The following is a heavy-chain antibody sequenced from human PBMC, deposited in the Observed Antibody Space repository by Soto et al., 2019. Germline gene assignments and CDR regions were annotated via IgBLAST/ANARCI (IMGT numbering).Heavy chain of an antibody. Sequence: ASVKVSCKASGYTFTSYGISWVRQAPGQGLEWMGWISAYNGNTNYAQKLQGRVTMTTDTSTSTAYMELRSLRSDDTAVYYCARDGDDSSGYYYSNWFDPWGQGTLVTVSS. J-gene: IGHJ5*02. D-gene: IGHD3-22*01. V-gene: IGHV1-18*01. CDR3: ARDGDDSSGYYYSNWFDP. CDR1: GYTFTSYG. CDR2: ISAYNGNT.